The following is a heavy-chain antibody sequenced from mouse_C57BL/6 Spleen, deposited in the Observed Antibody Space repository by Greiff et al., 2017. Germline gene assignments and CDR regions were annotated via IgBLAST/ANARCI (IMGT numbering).Heavy chain of an antibody. J-gene: IGHJ4*01. CDR2: ISSGGSYT. Sequence: EVQGVESGGDLVKPGGSLKLSCAASGFTFSSYGMSWVRQTPDKRLEWVATISSGGSYTYYPDSVKGRFTISRDNAKNTLYLQMSSLKSEDTAMYYCARREGEAMDYWGQGTSVTVSS. V-gene: IGHV5-6*01. CDR1: GFTFSSYG. CDR3: ARREGEAMDY.